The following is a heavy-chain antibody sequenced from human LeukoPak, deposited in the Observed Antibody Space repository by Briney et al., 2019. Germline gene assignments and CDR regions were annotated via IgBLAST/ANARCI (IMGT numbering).Heavy chain of an antibody. CDR2: INPNSGGT. D-gene: IGHD2-2*02. V-gene: IGHV1-2*02. Sequence: ASVKVSCKASGYTFTSYYMHWVRQAPGQGLEWMGWINPNSGGTNYAQKFQGRVTMTRDTSISTAYMELSRLRSDDTAVYYCARDHCSSTSCYSAFDIWGQGTMVTVSS. CDR1: GYTFTSYY. CDR3: ARDHCSSTSCYSAFDI. J-gene: IGHJ3*02.